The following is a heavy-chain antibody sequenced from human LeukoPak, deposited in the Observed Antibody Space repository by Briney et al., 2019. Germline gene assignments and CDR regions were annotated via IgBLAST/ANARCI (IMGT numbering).Heavy chain of an antibody. J-gene: IGHJ5*02. D-gene: IGHD1-26*01. CDR3: AIVGATVGWFDP. CDR1: GYTFTGYY. V-gene: IGHV1-2*06. CDR2: INPNSGGT. Sequence: ASVKVSCKASGYTFTGYYMHWVRQAPGQGLEWMGRINPNSGGTNYAQKFQGRVTMTRDTSISTAYMELSRLRSDDTAVYYCAIVGATVGWFDPWGQGNLVTVSS.